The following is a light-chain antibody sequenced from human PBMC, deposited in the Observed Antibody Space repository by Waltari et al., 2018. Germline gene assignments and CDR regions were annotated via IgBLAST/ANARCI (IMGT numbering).Light chain of an antibody. V-gene: IGKV1-5*03. J-gene: IGKJ1*01. CDR2: TAS. Sequence: DIQMTQSPSTLSASVGDRATITCRASQRITSCLAWYQKIPGKPPKLLIYTASTLESGVPSRFSGSGSGTEFTLTISSLQPDDFATYYCQQYNSYPWTFGHGTKVELK. CDR1: QRITSC. CDR3: QQYNSYPWT.